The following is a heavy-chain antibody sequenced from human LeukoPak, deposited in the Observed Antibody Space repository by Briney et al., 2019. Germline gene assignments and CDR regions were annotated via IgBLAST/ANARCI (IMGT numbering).Heavy chain of an antibody. CDR1: GGSISSYD. V-gene: IGHV4-59*01. Sequence: SETLSLTCTVAGGSISSYDWSWIRQPPGKGLEWIGYMYYSGSSNYNPSVKSRVTISVDMSKNQFSLRLSSVTAADTAGYYCARGRHDGSGRGPYFDYWGQGTLVTVSS. D-gene: IGHD3-10*01. J-gene: IGHJ4*02. CDR3: ARGRHDGSGRGPYFDY. CDR2: MYYSGSS.